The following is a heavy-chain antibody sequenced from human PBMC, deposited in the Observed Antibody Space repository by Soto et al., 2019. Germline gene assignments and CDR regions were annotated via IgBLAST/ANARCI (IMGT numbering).Heavy chain of an antibody. D-gene: IGHD6-13*01. Sequence: QVQLVESGGGVVQPGRSLRLSCAASGFTFSSYAMHWVRQAPGKGLEWVAVISYDGSNKYYAGSVKGRFTISRDNSKNTLYLQMNSLRAEDTAVYYCASRGFAAAGSDYWGQGTLVTVSS. CDR3: ASRGFAAAGSDY. V-gene: IGHV3-30-3*01. J-gene: IGHJ4*02. CDR1: GFTFSSYA. CDR2: ISYDGSNK.